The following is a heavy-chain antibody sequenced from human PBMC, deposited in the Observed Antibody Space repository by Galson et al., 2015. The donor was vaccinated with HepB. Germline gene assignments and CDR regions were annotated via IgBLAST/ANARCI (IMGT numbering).Heavy chain of an antibody. CDR2: ISSSGTTT. Sequence: SLRLSCAASGFTFSNYSMNWVRQAPGKGLEWVSYISSSGTTTYYADSTKGRFTISRDNAKNSLYLQLNSLRDEDTAVYYCARGSPFSQHYFQYWGQGALVTVST. J-gene: IGHJ4*02. CDR3: ARGSPFSQHYFQY. V-gene: IGHV3-48*02. CDR1: GFTFSNYS.